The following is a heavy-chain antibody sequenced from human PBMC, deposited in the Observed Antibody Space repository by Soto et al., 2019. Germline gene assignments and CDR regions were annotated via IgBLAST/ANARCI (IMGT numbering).Heavy chain of an antibody. CDR3: ARALVRYSSYGFDY. D-gene: IGHD5-18*01. CDR1: GGTFSNSA. J-gene: IGHJ4*02. Sequence: QVPLVQSGAEVKKPGSSVKVSCKASGGTFSNSAISWVRQAPGQGLEWMGGIIPIFGSAFYAQKFQDRLTMTADESTITAYMELSSLRSEDTAVYYCARALVRYSSYGFDYWGPGTLVTVSS. V-gene: IGHV1-69*01. CDR2: IIPIFGSA.